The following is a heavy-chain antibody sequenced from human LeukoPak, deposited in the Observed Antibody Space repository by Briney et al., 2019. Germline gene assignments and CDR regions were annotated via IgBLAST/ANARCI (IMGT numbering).Heavy chain of an antibody. CDR2: ISGSGGST. CDR1: GFTFSSYA. J-gene: IGHJ4*02. CDR3: AKGGTMIVVALGYFDY. D-gene: IGHD3-22*01. Sequence: GGSLRLSCAASGFTFSSYAMSWVRQAQGKGLEWVSAISGSGGSTCYADSVKGRFTISRDNSKNTLYLQMNSLRAEDTAVYYCAKGGTMIVVALGYFDYWGQGTLVTVSS. V-gene: IGHV3-23*01.